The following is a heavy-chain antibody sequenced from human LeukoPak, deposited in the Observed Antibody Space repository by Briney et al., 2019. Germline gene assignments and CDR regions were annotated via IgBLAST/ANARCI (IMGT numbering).Heavy chain of an antibody. CDR3: ARQQWLDGAYYFDY. V-gene: IGHV3-21*01. Sequence: GGSLRLSCAASGFTFSGSTMNWVRQAPGKGLEWVSFIGTSSSYIYYADSVRGRFTISRDNAKNSLHLQMNSLRAEDTAVYYCARQQWLDGAYYFDYWGQGTLVTVSS. CDR2: IGTSSSYI. CDR1: GFTFSGST. D-gene: IGHD6-19*01. J-gene: IGHJ4*02.